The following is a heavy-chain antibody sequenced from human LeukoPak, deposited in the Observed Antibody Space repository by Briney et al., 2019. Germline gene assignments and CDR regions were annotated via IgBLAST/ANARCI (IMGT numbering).Heavy chain of an antibody. CDR1: GFTFSSYW. CDR3: ARGNFDSSSWYRTYDY. V-gene: IGHV3-7*01. Sequence: QPGGSLRLSCAASGFTFSSYWMSWVRQAPGKGLEWVANIKQDGSEKYYVDSVKGRFTISRDNAKNSLYLRMNSLRAEDTAVYYCARGNFDSSSWYRTYDYWGQGTLVTVSS. CDR2: IKQDGSEK. D-gene: IGHD6-13*01. J-gene: IGHJ4*02.